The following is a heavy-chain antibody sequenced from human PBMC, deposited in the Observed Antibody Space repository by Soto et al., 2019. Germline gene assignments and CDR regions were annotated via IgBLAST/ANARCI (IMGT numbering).Heavy chain of an antibody. V-gene: IGHV4-59*01. CDR2: IYYSGST. J-gene: IGHJ6*03. D-gene: IGHD5-18*01. Sequence: QVQLQESGPGLVKPSETLSLTCTVSGGSISSYYWSWIRQPPGKGLEWIGYIYYSGSTNYNPSLKSPVTISLDTSKNQFSLKLSAVTAADTAVYYCARDSSIYSYGYRGGLRLDFYYYMDVWGKGTTVTVSS. CDR1: GGSISSYY. CDR3: ARDSSIYSYGYRGGLRLDFYYYMDV.